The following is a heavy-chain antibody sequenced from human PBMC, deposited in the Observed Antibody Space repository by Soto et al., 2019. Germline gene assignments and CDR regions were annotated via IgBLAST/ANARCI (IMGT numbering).Heavy chain of an antibody. D-gene: IGHD2-2*01. CDR1: GFSLSNARMG. CDR3: ARSRVPLYCSSTSCYPAGGYYFDY. V-gene: IGHV2-26*01. J-gene: IGHJ4*02. CDR2: IFSNDEK. Sequence: SGPTLVNPTETLTLTCTVSGFSLSNARMGVSWIRQPPGKALEWLAHIFSNDEKSYSTSLKSRLTISKDTSKSQVVLTMTNMDPVDTATYYCARSRVPLYCSSTSCYPAGGYYFDYWGQGTLVTSPQ.